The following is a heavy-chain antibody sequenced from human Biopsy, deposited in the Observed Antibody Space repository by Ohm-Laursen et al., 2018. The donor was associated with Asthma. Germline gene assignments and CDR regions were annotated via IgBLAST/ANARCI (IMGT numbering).Heavy chain of an antibody. V-gene: IGHV1-3*01. J-gene: IGHJ3*02. CDR3: ARTYFDFLTGQVHDAFAM. D-gene: IGHD3-9*01. Sequence: ASSVKVSCKASGYTFIHFAIHWVRQAPGHSLEWMGWINAANGNTKYSQKFQGSLTISRDTSASTAYMDLSSLRSEDTAVYYCARTYFDFLTGQVHDAFAMWGQGTMVTVSS. CDR2: INAANGNT. CDR1: GYTFIHFA.